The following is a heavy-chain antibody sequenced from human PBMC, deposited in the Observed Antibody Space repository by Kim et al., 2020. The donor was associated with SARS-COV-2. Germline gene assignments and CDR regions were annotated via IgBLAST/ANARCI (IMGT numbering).Heavy chain of an antibody. D-gene: IGHD5-18*01. V-gene: IGHV3-23*01. CDR1: GFTFSTYG. J-gene: IGHJ4*01. CDR3: AKRGVDAVMGRLWYY. CDR2: ITGNGAVT. Sequence: GGSLRLSCAASGFTFSTYGMSWVRQAPGKGLEWVSAITGNGAVTYYADSVKGRFAISRDNSKNTLYLQMNSLRAEDTAIYYCAKRGVDAVMGRLWYYWG.